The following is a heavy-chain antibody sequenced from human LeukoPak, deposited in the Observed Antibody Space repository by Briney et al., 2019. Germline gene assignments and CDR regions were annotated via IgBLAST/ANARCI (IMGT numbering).Heavy chain of an antibody. CDR3: ARVLRY. V-gene: IGHV4-34*01. CDR2: TNHSGST. Sequence: PSETLSLTCAVYGESFSGYYWSWIRQPPGKGLEWIGETNHSGSTNYNPSLKSRVTISVDTSKNQFSLKLRSVTCADTAVYYCARVLRYWGQGTLVTVSS. J-gene: IGHJ4*02. CDR1: GESFSGYY.